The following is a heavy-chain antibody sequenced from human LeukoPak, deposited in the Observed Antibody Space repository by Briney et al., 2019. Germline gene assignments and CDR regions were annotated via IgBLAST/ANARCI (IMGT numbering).Heavy chain of an antibody. V-gene: IGHV3-15*04. J-gene: IGHJ4*02. Sequence: GGSLRLSCAASGLTVTNAWMNWVRQAPGKGLEWVGRIASKTDGGTTDYAAPVKGRFTISRDDSKNTLFLQMNSLRAEDTAVYYCAKTRPLDSSSWSHGDYWGQGTLVTVSS. D-gene: IGHD6-13*01. CDR2: IASKTDGGTT. CDR1: GLTVTNAW. CDR3: AKTRPLDSSSWSHGDY.